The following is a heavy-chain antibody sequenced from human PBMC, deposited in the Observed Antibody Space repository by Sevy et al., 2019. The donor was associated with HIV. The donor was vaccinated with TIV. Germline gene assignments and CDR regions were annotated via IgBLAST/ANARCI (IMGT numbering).Heavy chain of an antibody. CDR3: AIDSTRGVGAYFDY. CDR2: ISSSSSTI. CDR1: GFTFSSYS. D-gene: IGHD1-26*01. J-gene: IGHJ4*02. Sequence: GGSLRLSCAASGFTFSSYSMNWVRQAPGKGLEWVSYISSSSSTIYYADSVKGRFTISRDNAKNSLYLQMNSLRDEDTAVYYCAIDSTRGVGAYFDYWGQGTLVTVSS. V-gene: IGHV3-48*02.